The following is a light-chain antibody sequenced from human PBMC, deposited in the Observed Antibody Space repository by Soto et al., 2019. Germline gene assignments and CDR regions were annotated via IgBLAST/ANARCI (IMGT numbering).Light chain of an antibody. CDR2: GAS. CDR1: QSVSSSY. CDR3: QQYGSSPVYT. Sequence: EIVLTQSPGTLSLSPGERATLSCRASQSVSSSYLAWYQQKPGQAPRLLIYGASSMATGIPDWFSGSGSGSVFTLTISRLVPEDFAVYYCQQYGSSPVYTFGQGTKLEIK. V-gene: IGKV3-20*01. J-gene: IGKJ2*01.